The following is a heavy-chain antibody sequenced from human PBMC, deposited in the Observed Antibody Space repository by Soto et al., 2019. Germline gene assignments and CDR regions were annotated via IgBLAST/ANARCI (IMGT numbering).Heavy chain of an antibody. J-gene: IGHJ6*02. V-gene: IGHV4-30-4*01. CDR1: GDSISSADYY. D-gene: IGHD1-1*01. Sequence: SETLSLTCTVSGDSISSADYYWSWIRQTPGKGLEWIGHIFYSGTTYYNPSLKSRLTISVDTSKNHFSLRLTSVTAADTAVYYCARDLWVEPELYYYGMDVWGQGTTVTVS. CDR2: IFYSGTT. CDR3: ARDLWVEPELYYYGMDV.